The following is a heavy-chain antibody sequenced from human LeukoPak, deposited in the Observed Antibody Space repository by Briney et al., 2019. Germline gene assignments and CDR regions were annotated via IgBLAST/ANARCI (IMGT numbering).Heavy chain of an antibody. CDR1: GSTFKNYA. V-gene: IGHV3-23*01. CDR2: FSVNGRDT. D-gene: IGHD6-13*01. Sequence: PGGSLRLSCAASGSTFKNYALSWVRQAPGKGLEWVSGFSVNGRDTYYADFVKGRFTIVRDIAKNTLYLQMNSLRAEDTATYYCAKPGRTAAGLFDSWGQGTLVTVSS. CDR3: AKPGRTAAGLFDS. J-gene: IGHJ4*02.